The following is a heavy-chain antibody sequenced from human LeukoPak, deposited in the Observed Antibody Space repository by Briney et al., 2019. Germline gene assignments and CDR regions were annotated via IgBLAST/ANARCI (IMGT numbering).Heavy chain of an antibody. CDR2: IYHSGST. V-gene: IGHV4-34*01. CDR1: GGSFSGYY. J-gene: IGHJ4*02. D-gene: IGHD4-17*01. Sequence: SETLSLTCAVYGGSFSGYYWSWIRQPPGKGLEWIGYIYHSGSTYYNPSLKSRVTISVDRSKNQFSLKLSSVTAADTAVYYCARGAYGDYGGYYFDYWGQGTLVTVSS. CDR3: ARGAYGDYGGYYFDY.